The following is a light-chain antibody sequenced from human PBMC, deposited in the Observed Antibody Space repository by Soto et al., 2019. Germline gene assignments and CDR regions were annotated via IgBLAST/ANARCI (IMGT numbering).Light chain of an antibody. CDR2: GAS. J-gene: IGKJ4*01. CDR1: QSVNSLY. CDR3: QYYSGSQT. Sequence: EIVLTQSPGTLSLSPGERATPSCRASQSVNSLYLAWYQQKPGQAPRLLIYGASSRATGIPDRFSGSGSGTDFTLTISRLEPEDFAVYYCQYYSGSQTFGGGTKVDIK. V-gene: IGKV3-20*01.